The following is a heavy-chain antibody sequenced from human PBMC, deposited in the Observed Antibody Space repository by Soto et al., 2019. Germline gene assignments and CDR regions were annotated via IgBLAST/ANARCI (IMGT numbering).Heavy chain of an antibody. J-gene: IGHJ4*02. CDR1: GFTVSSNY. V-gene: IGHV3-53*01. D-gene: IGHD3-10*01. CDR2: IYSGGST. Sequence: EVQLVESGGGLIQPGGSLRLSCAASGFTVSSNYMSWVRQAPGKGLEWVSVIYSGGSTYYADSVKGRFTISRDNSKNTLYLQMNSLRAEDTTVYYCARHITMDPLLVYWGQGTLVTVSS. CDR3: ARHITMDPLLVY.